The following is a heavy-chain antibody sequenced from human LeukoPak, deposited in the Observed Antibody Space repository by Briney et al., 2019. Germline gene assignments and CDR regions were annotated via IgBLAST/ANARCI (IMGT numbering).Heavy chain of an antibody. V-gene: IGHV1-46*01. J-gene: IGHJ4*02. CDR2: INPTGGST. CDR3: ARGFWGEIEGFDY. D-gene: IGHD3-16*01. Sequence: ASVKVSCKASGYTFSNYYMHWVRQAPGQGLEWMGIINPTGGSTSYAQNFQGRVIVTRDTSTSTVYMELSSLRSEDTAVYYCARGFWGEIEGFDYWGQGTLVTVSS. CDR1: GYTFSNYY.